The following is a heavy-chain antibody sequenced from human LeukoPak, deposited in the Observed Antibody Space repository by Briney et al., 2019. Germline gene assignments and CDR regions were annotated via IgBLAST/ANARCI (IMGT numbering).Heavy chain of an antibody. CDR1: GFTFGDYA. V-gene: IGHV3-48*02. D-gene: IGHD2-2*01. CDR2: VSSSSSTI. J-gene: IGHJ4*02. Sequence: GGSLRLSCTASGFTFGDYAMSWFRQAPGKGLEWVSYVSSSSSTIYYADSVRGRFTISRDNAKNSLFLQMNSLRDEDTAVYYCARTALVSFDYWGQGTLVTVSS. CDR3: ARTALVSFDY.